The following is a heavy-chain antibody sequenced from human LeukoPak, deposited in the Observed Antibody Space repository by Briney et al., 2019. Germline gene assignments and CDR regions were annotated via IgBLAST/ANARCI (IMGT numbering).Heavy chain of an antibody. CDR3: ARGYCTNGVCHIDWYFDL. V-gene: IGHV4-39*07. J-gene: IGHJ2*01. D-gene: IGHD2-8*01. Sequence: PSETLSLTCTVSGGSISSSSYYWGWIRQPPGKGLEWIGSIYHSGSTYYNPSLKSRVTISVDTSKNQFSLKLSSVTAADTAVYYCARGYCTNGVCHIDWYFDLWGRGTLVTVSS. CDR2: IYHSGST. CDR1: GGSISSSSYY.